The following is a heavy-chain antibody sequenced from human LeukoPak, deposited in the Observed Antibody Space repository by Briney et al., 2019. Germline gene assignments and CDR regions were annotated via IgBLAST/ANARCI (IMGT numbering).Heavy chain of an antibody. CDR3: ARWGYSSSRDYYYYGMDV. Sequence: ASVTVSCKASGYTFTRYDINWVRQAPGQGLEWMGWMNPKSGNTGYAQKFQGRVTMTRNTSISTAYMELSSLRSEDTAVYYCARWGYSSSRDYYYYGMDVWGQGTTVTASS. CDR2: MNPKSGNT. V-gene: IGHV1-8*01. CDR1: GYTFTRYD. D-gene: IGHD6-13*01. J-gene: IGHJ6*02.